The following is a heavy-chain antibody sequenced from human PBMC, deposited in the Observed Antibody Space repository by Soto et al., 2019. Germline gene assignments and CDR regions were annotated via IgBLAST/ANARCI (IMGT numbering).Heavy chain of an antibody. Sequence: PSETLSLTCTVSGGSISSGGYYWSWIRQHPGKGLEWIGYIYYSGSTYYNPSLKSRVTISVDTSKNQFSLKLSSVTAADTAVYYCVRVNYYDSSGLDYWGQGSLVTVSA. J-gene: IGHJ4*02. D-gene: IGHD3-22*01. CDR1: GGSISSGGYY. CDR3: VRVNYYDSSGLDY. V-gene: IGHV4-31*03. CDR2: IYYSGST.